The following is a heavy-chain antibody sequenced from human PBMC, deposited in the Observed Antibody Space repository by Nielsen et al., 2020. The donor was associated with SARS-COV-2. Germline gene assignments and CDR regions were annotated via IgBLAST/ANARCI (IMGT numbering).Heavy chain of an antibody. Sequence: ASVKVSCKASGYTFTGYYMHWVRQAPGPGLEWMGWINPNSGGTNYAQKFQGRVTMTRDTSISTAYMELSRLRSDDTAVYYCARDVGGDRYSSGYWGQGTLVTVSS. V-gene: IGHV1-2*02. J-gene: IGHJ4*02. CDR2: INPNSGGT. D-gene: IGHD6-19*01. CDR3: ARDVGGDRYSSGY. CDR1: GYTFTGYY.